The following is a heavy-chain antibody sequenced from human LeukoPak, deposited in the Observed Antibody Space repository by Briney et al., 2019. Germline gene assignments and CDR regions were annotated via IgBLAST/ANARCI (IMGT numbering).Heavy chain of an antibody. D-gene: IGHD5-18*01. J-gene: IGHJ6*02. CDR2: IYYSGST. V-gene: IGHV4-59*08. CDR1: GGSISSYY. CDR3: ARLSIHSYGSYYLYYGLDV. Sequence: SETLSLTCTVSGGSISSYYWSWIRQPPGKGLEWIGYIYYSGSTNYNPSLKSRVTISVDTSKNQFSLKLSSVTAADTAVYYCARLSIHSYGSYYLYYGLDVWGQGTTVTVSS.